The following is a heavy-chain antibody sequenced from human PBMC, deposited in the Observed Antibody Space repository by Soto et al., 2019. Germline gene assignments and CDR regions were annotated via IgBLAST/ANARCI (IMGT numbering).Heavy chain of an antibody. J-gene: IGHJ3*01. V-gene: IGHV3-23*01. Sequence: EVQLLESGGGLEQPGGSLRLSCAASGFGFSNYAMSWVRQAPGKGLEWVSTITGSGGSTYYPASVRGRFIISRDNLKDTLYLQIRSLRGEDSAVYYCAKDVSYDSSVYSSLNAFDVWGQVTLVTVSS. D-gene: IGHD3-22*01. CDR3: AKDVSYDSSVYSSLNAFDV. CDR1: GFGFSNYA. CDR2: ITGSGGST.